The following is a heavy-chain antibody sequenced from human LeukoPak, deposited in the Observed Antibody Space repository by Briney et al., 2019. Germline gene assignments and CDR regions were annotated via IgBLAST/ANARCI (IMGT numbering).Heavy chain of an antibody. Sequence: PSETLSLTCTVSGGSISSYYWSWIRQPPGKGLEWIGNIYYSGSTNYNPSLNSRLTISVDTSKNQFSLKLSSVTAADTAVYYCARGGSGSYYMAGAYYYGMDVWGQGTTVTVSS. CDR1: GGSISSYY. V-gene: IGHV4-59*08. CDR2: IYYSGST. CDR3: ARGGSGSYYMAGAYYYGMDV. D-gene: IGHD3-10*01. J-gene: IGHJ6*02.